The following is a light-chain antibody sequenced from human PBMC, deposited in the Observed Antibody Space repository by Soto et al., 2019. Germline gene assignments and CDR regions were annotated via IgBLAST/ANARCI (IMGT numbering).Light chain of an antibody. CDR2: DAS. CDR1: QRISSW. J-gene: IGKJ1*01. Sequence: IQLTQSPSSLSASVGDRVTITCRVSQRISSWLAWYQQKLGKAPKLLIYDASTLESGVPSRFSGSGSGTEFTLIVSSLQPNDFATYYCQQYISYSPWTFGQGTKVDIK. V-gene: IGKV1-5*01. CDR3: QQYISYSPWT.